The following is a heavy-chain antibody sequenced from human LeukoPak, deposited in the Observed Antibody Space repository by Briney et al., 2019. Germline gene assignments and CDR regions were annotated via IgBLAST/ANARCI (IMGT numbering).Heavy chain of an antibody. CDR1: GYSISSGYY. CDR2: IYHSGST. Sequence: SETLSLTCAVSGYSISSGYYWGWIRPPPGKGLEWIGSIYHSGSTYYNPSLKSRVTISVDTSKNQFSLKLSSVTAADTAVYYCARQGGSGYDNNWFDPGGQGTLVTVSS. V-gene: IGHV4-38-2*01. CDR3: ARQGGSGYDNNWFDP. D-gene: IGHD3-22*01. J-gene: IGHJ5*02.